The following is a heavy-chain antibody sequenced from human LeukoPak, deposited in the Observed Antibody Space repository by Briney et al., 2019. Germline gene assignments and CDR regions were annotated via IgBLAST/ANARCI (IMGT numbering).Heavy chain of an antibody. CDR2: INAGNGIT. D-gene: IGHD3-10*01. CDR3: ARGINILRGVPRWYFDL. V-gene: IGHV1-3*01. Sequence: ASVKVSCKASGYTFINSVIHWVRLAPGQRLEWMGWINAGNGITKYSQEFHDRVTITRDTSASTAYMDLNSLRSGDTAVYYCARGINILRGVPRWYFDLWGRGTLVTVSS. J-gene: IGHJ2*01. CDR1: GYTFINSV.